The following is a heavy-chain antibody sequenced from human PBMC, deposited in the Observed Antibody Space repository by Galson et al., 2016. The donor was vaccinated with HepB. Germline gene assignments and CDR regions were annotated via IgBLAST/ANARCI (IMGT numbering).Heavy chain of an antibody. J-gene: IGHJ4*02. CDR2: ISGSGNDR. CDR3: AKDGNGEQRPYYFDY. D-gene: IGHD1/OR15-1a*01. Sequence: SLRLSCAASGFTFDSYAMTWVRQAPAQGLEWVSAISGSGNDRYYADSVKGRFTISRDNSKNTLYLQMNNVTVDDTAVYFCAKDGNGEQRPYYFDYWGQGIRVTVSS. CDR1: GFTFDSYA. V-gene: IGHV3-23*01.